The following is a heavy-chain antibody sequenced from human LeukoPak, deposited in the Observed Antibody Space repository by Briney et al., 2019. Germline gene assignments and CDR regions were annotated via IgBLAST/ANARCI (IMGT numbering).Heavy chain of an antibody. Sequence: PSETLSLTCTVSGVSFSTYYWSWIRQPPGKGLEWIGSIYFSGKTYYNPSLKSRITVSVDTSQNQFSLKLSSVTAADTAVYYCARHENARSSSGLEYWGQGTLVTVSS. J-gene: IGHJ4*02. CDR3: ARHENARSSSGLEY. V-gene: IGHV4-59*04. CDR2: IYFSGKT. D-gene: IGHD6-25*01. CDR1: GVSFSTYY.